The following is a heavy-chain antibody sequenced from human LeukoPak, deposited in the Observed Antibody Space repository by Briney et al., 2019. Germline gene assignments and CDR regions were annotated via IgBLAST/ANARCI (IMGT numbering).Heavy chain of an antibody. CDR1: GFTFSSYS. J-gene: IGHJ4*02. CDR2: ISSSSSYI. V-gene: IGHV3-21*04. CDR3: AKSGSYYDFWSGYGGLDY. D-gene: IGHD3-3*01. Sequence: SGGSLRLSCAASGFTFSSYSMNWVRQAPGKGLEWVSSISSSSSYIYYADSVKGRFTISRDNAKNSLYLQMNSLRAEDTAVYYCAKSGSYYDFWSGYGGLDYWGQGTLVTVSS.